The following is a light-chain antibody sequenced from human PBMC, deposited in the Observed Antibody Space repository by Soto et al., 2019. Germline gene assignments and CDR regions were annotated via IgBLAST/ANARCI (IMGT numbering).Light chain of an antibody. CDR3: QQRSNWS. Sequence: EIVLTQSPATLSLSPEERATLSCRASQSVSSYLAWYQQKPGQAPRLLIYDAFNRATGIPARFSGGGSGTDFTLTISSLEPEDFAVYYFQQRSNWSFGGGTKVEIK. J-gene: IGKJ4*01. V-gene: IGKV3-11*01. CDR1: QSVSSY. CDR2: DAF.